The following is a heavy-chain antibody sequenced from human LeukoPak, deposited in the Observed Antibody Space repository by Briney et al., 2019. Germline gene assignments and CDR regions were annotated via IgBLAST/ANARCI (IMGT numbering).Heavy chain of an antibody. V-gene: IGHV4-34*01. D-gene: IGHD3-10*01. CDR3: ARGFGSGSSSYYYGMDV. Sequence: SETLSLTCAVYGGSFSGYYWSWIRQPPGKGLEWIGEINHSGSTNYNPSLKSRVTISADTSKNQFSLSLNSVTAADTAVYYCARGFGSGSSSYYYGMDVWGQGTTVTISS. J-gene: IGHJ6*02. CDR1: GGSFSGYY. CDR2: INHSGST.